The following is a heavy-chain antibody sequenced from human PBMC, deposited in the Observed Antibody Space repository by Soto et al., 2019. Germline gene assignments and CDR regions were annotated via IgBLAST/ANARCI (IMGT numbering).Heavy chain of an antibody. CDR1: GYTFTDYF. CDR3: ARELYSCGGDCPYYMDY. J-gene: IGHJ4*02. Sequence: ASVKVSCKTTGYTFTDYFIHWVRQAPGQGLEWMGIISLYHHSTSYAQKFQGRLTVTNDTSTTTVYMELSSLTSEDTAVYWCARELYSCGGDCPYYMDYWGQGTLVTVSS. D-gene: IGHD2-21*02. V-gene: IGHV1-46*01. CDR2: ISLYHHST.